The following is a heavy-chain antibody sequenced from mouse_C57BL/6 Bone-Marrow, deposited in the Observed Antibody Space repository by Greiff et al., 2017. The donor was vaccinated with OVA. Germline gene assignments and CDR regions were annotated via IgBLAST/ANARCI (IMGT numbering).Heavy chain of an antibody. Sequence: VQLQQPGAELVRPGTSVKLSCKASGYTFTSYWMHWVKQRPGQGLEWIGVIDPSDSYTNYNQKFKGKATLTVDTSSSTAYMQLSSLTSEDSAVYYCARDDYVPRDYWGQGTTLTVSS. V-gene: IGHV1-59*01. D-gene: IGHD2-4*01. CDR1: GYTFTSYW. CDR2: IDPSDSYT. J-gene: IGHJ2*01. CDR3: ARDDYVPRDY.